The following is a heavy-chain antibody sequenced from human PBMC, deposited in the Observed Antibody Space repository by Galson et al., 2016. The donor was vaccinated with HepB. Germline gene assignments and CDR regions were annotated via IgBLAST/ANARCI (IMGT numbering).Heavy chain of an antibody. CDR2: ISSSSSYI. V-gene: IGHV3-21*01. CDR3: ARGDIVGAIFDY. D-gene: IGHD1-26*01. Sequence: SLRLSCAASGFTFSSYSMNWVRQAPGKGLEWVSSISSSSSYIYYADSVKGRFTTSRDNAKNSLYLQMNSLRAEDTAVYYCARGDIVGAIFDYWGHGTMVTVSS. CDR1: GFTFSSYS. J-gene: IGHJ3*01.